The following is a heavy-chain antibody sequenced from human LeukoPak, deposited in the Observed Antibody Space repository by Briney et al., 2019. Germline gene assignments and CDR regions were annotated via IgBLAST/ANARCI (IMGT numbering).Heavy chain of an antibody. CDR1: GFTFSSYW. D-gene: IGHD1-26*01. Sequence: GGSLRLSCAASGFTFSSYWMSWVRQAPGKGLEWVSVIYSGGSTYYADSVKGRFTISRDNSKNTLYLQMNSLRAEDTAVYYCARSSYGDAFDIWGQGTMVTVSS. CDR2: IYSGGST. J-gene: IGHJ3*02. V-gene: IGHV3-53*01. CDR3: ARSSYGDAFDI.